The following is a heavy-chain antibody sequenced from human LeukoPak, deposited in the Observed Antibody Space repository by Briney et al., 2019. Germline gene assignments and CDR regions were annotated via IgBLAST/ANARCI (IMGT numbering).Heavy chain of an antibody. CDR2: ISGNGGRA. J-gene: IGHJ4*02. V-gene: IGHV3-23*01. D-gene: IGHD6-13*01. CDR3: AKAHSISWPYAFDS. Sequence: GGSLRLSCAASGFTFSNYAMAWVRQAPGKGLEWVSAISGNGGRAYSADSVQGRFTISRDNSKNTVYLQMDNLRAEDSAMYYCAKAHSISWPYAFDSWGQGTLVTVSS. CDR1: GFTFSNYA.